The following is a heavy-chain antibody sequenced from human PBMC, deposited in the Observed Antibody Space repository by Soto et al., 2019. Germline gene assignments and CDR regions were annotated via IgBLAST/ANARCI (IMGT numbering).Heavy chain of an antibody. V-gene: IGHV3-23*01. D-gene: IGHD3-16*01. CDR1: GLTFSSFA. Sequence: EVQLLDSGGGLVQPGGSLRLSCAASGLTFSSFAMSWVRQAPGKGLEWVSSISGSGVSTYYTDSVKGRFTISRDNSKNTLYLQMNSLRAEDTAIYYCAKHLGTYSSPFDYWGQGTLVTVSS. J-gene: IGHJ4*02. CDR2: ISGSGVST. CDR3: AKHLGTYSSPFDY.